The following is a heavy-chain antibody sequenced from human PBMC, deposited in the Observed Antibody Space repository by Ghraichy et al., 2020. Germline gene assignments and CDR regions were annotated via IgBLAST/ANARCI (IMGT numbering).Heavy chain of an antibody. D-gene: IGHD2-15*01. Sequence: ASVKVSCKASGYTFTSYAMHWVRQAPGQRLEWMGWINAGNGNTKYSQKFQGRVTITRGTSASTAYMELSSLRSEDTAVYYCARDIVVVVAADVYYYYGMDVWGQGTTVTVSS. J-gene: IGHJ6*02. CDR3: ARDIVVVVAADVYYYYGMDV. CDR1: GYTFTSYA. CDR2: INAGNGNT. V-gene: IGHV1-3*01.